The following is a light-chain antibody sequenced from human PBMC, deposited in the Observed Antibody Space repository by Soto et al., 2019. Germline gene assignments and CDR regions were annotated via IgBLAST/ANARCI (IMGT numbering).Light chain of an antibody. CDR2: KNN. J-gene: IGLJ7*01. V-gene: IGLV1-47*01. CDR3: AAWDDSLSGPGV. Sequence: QSVLTQPPSASGTLGQRVTISCSGSSSNIGNFYVYWYQQLPGTAPKLLIYKNNQRPLGVPDRFSGSKSGTSASLAISGLRSEDEADYYCAAWDDSLSGPGVFGGGTQLTVL. CDR1: SSNIGNFY.